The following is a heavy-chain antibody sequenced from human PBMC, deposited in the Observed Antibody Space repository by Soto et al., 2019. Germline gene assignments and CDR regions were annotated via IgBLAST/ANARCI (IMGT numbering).Heavy chain of an antibody. CDR2: INTSNGNT. V-gene: IGHV1-3*04. CDR3: ARCSSYRIAWFDP. J-gene: IGHJ5*02. Sequence: QVRLVQSGAEVKKPGASVKVSCKASGYTFTSYAIHWVRQAPGQRPEWMGWINTSNGNTKYSQKFQGRVTITRDTSASTAYMELSSLRSEDTAVYYCARCSSYRIAWFDPWGQGTLVTVSS. D-gene: IGHD3-10*02. CDR1: GYTFTSYA.